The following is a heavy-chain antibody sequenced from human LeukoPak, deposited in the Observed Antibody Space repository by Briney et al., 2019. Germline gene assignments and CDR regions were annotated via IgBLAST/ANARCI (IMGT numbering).Heavy chain of an antibody. V-gene: IGHV1-2*06. J-gene: IGHJ6*03. CDR1: GYTFTGYY. CDR3: ARDSVAAAGTNYYYYMDV. D-gene: IGHD6-13*01. Sequence: GASVKVSCKASGYTFTGYYMHWVRQAPGQGLEWMGRINPNSGGTNYAQKFQGRVTMTRDTSISTAYMEQSRLRSDDTAVYYCARDSVAAAGTNYYYYMDVWGKGTTVTVSS. CDR2: INPNSGGT.